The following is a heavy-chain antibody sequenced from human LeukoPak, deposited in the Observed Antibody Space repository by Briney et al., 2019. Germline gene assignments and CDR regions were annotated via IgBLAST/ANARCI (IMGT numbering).Heavy chain of an antibody. D-gene: IGHD3-16*01. CDR1: GYTLCSHS. J-gene: IGHJ4*02. CDR2: TYGAGDNT. V-gene: IGHV3-23*01. CDR3: ARVSVCYGCYPDY. Sequence: GSLRLSCAAPGYTLCSHSLTCGWQGPGEGLWSVSTTYGAGDNTYYTQTVKGAVTLSRDNSKSTLCLRIHKVRAQNTAIYTCARVSVCYGCYPDYWGQGALVTVSS.